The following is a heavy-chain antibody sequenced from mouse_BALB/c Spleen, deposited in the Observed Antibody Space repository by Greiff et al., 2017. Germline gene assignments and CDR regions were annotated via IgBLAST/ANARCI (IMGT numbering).Heavy chain of an antibody. CDR3: ARGGYGYYFDY. Sequence: EVKVVESGGGLVQPGGSLRLSCATSGFTFSDFYMVWVRQPPGKRLEWIAASRNKANDYTTEYSASVKGRFIVSRDTSQSILYLQMNALRAEDTAIYYCARGGYGYYFDYWGQGTTLTVSS. D-gene: IGHD1-2*01. J-gene: IGHJ2*01. CDR2: SRNKANDYTT. V-gene: IGHV7-1*02. CDR1: GFTFSDFY.